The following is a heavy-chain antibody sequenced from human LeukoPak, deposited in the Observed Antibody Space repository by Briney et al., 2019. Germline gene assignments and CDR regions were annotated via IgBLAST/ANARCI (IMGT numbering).Heavy chain of an antibody. Sequence: PSETLSLTCTVSGGSISSSRYFWGWIRQPPGKGLEWIGSIYYGGSTYFNPSLKSRVTISLDTSKNPFSLKLSTVTAADTVVYYCARGIAVAGRGDYFDYWGQGTLVTVSS. V-gene: IGHV4-39*07. D-gene: IGHD6-19*01. CDR2: IYYGGST. J-gene: IGHJ4*02. CDR3: ARGIAVAGRGDYFDY. CDR1: GGSISSSRYF.